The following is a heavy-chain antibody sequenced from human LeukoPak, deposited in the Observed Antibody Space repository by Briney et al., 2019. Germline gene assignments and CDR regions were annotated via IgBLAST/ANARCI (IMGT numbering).Heavy chain of an antibody. CDR1: GFTFSSYS. CDR3: ARFPDSSSSPANFDS. V-gene: IGHV3-48*04. CDR2: ISSSSSTI. D-gene: IGHD6-13*01. Sequence: QPGGSLRLSCAASGFTFSSYSMNWVRQAPGKGLEWVSYISSSSSTIYYADSVKGRFTISRDNAKISLYLQMNSLRAEDTAVYYCARFPDSSSSPANFDSWGQGTLVTVSS. J-gene: IGHJ4*02.